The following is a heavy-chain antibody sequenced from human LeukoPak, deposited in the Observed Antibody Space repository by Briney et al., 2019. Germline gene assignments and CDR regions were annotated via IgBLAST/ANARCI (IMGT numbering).Heavy chain of an antibody. Sequence: GESLKISCKGSGYSFTSYWNGWVRQMPGKGLVWMGIIYPGDSDTRYSPSFQGQVTISADKSISTAYLQWSSLKASDTAMYYCARGMQQGQSTFDYWGQGTLVTVSS. CDR2: IYPGDSDT. D-gene: IGHD6-13*01. CDR1: GYSFTSYW. J-gene: IGHJ4*02. V-gene: IGHV5-51*01. CDR3: ARGMQQGQSTFDY.